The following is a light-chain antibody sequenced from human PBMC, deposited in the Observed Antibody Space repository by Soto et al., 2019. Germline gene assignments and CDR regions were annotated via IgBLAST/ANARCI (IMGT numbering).Light chain of an antibody. CDR1: SSNIGRNN. CDR3: TAWDDSLNGAV. CDR2: SND. J-gene: IGLJ7*01. V-gene: IGLV1-44*01. Sequence: QAVLTQPPSASGTPGQRVTISCSGSSSNIGRNNVNWYQQVPGTAHKLLIYSNDQRPSGVPDRFSGSKSGTSASLAISGLQSEDEADYYCTAWDDSLNGAVFGGGTQLTVL.